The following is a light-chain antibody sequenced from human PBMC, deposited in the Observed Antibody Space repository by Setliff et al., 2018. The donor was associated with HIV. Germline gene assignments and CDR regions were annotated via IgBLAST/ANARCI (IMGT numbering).Light chain of an antibody. Sequence: QSVLTQPASVSGSPGQSITISCTGTSSDVGGYNYVSWYQQHPGKAPKLMIYDVTKWPSGVPDRFSGSKSGNTASLTISGLQAEDEADYYCCSYAGTYTLFGGGTKVTV. CDR2: DVT. CDR1: SSDVGGYNY. V-gene: IGLV2-11*01. CDR3: CSYAGTYTL. J-gene: IGLJ2*01.